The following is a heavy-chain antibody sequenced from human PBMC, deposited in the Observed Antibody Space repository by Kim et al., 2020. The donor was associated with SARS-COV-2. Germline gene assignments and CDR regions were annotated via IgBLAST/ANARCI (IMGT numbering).Heavy chain of an antibody. J-gene: IGHJ6*02. CDR3: AKLGMVRGNYYGLDV. CDR2: IIPIFGTA. Sequence: SVKVSCKASGGTFSSYAISWVRQAPGQGLEWMGGIIPIFGTANYTQKFQGRVTITADESTSTAYMELSSLRSEDTAVYYCAKLGMVRGNYYGLDVWGQGTTVTVSS. V-gene: IGHV1-69*13. CDR1: GGTFSSYA. D-gene: IGHD3-10*01.